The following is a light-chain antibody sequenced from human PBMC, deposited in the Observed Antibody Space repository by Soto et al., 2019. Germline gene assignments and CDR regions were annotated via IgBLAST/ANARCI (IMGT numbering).Light chain of an antibody. J-gene: IGKJ2*01. V-gene: IGKV1-39*01. CDR2: AAS. CDR1: ESISSY. Sequence: DIQMTQSPSSLSASVGDRVTITCRASESISSYLHWYQQKSGKAPKLLIYAASSLQSGVPSRFSGSGSGTDFTLTITSLQPEDFATYYCQHSYKIPRTFGQGTKLEIK. CDR3: QHSYKIPRT.